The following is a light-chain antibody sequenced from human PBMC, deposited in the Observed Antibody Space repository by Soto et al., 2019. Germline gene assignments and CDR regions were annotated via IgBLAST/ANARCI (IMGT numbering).Light chain of an antibody. J-gene: IGLJ1*01. CDR1: SSDVGAYNF. CDR2: EVS. V-gene: IGLV2-8*01. Sequence: QSALTQPPSASGSPGQSVTISCTGTSSDVGAYNFVSWYQQHPGKAPKLMIYEVSKRPSGVPDRFSGSKSGNTASLTVSGLHAEDEADYYCCSYVGSDNFVFGTGTKVTVL. CDR3: CSYVGSDNFV.